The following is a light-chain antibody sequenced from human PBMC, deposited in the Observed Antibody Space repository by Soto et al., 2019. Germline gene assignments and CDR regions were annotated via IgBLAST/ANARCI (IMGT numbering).Light chain of an antibody. CDR3: QQYGSSWYT. J-gene: IGKJ2*01. Sequence: EIVLTQSPGTLSLSPGERATLSCRANQSVSSSYLAWYQQKPGQAPRLLIYGASSRATGIPDRFSGSGSGTDFTLTISRLEPEDFAVYYCQQYGSSWYTFGQGTKVDIK. CDR2: GAS. CDR1: QSVSSSY. V-gene: IGKV3-20*01.